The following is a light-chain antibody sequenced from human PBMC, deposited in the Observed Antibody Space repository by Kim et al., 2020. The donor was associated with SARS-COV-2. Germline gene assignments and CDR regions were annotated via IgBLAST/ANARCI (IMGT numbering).Light chain of an antibody. CDR3: SSYTSGSTL. V-gene: IGLV2-14*01. CDR1: SSDVGGYDY. CDR2: DVS. J-gene: IGLJ3*02. Sequence: QSALTQPASVSGSPGQSITISCTGTSSDVGGYDYVSWYQQHPGRAPKLMIYDVSKRPSGVSNRFSASKSDNTASLTISGLQAEDEADYYCSSYTSGSTLFGGGTQLTVL.